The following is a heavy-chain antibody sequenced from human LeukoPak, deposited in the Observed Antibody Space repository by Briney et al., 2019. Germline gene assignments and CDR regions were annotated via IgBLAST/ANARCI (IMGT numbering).Heavy chain of an antibody. D-gene: IGHD6-13*01. V-gene: IGHV3-30*04. CDR2: ISYDGSNK. Sequence: GRSLRLSCAASGFTFSSYAMHWVRQAPGKGLEWVAVISYDGSNKYYADSVKGRFTISRDNSKNTLYLQMNSLRAEDTAVYYCARDRGQQQLVAWYFDYWGQGTLVTVSS. CDR1: GFTFSSYA. CDR3: ARDRGQQQLVAWYFDY. J-gene: IGHJ4*02.